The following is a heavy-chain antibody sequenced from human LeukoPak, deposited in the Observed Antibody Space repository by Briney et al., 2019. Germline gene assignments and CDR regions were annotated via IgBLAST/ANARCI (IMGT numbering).Heavy chain of an antibody. CDR1: GGSFSGYY. D-gene: IGHD3-3*01. CDR3: ARVIKPYDFWSGYAADAFDI. CDR2: INHSGST. V-gene: IGHV4-34*01. Sequence: SETLSLTCAVYGGSFSGYYWSWIRQPPGKGLEWIGEINHSGSTNYNPSLKSRATISVDTSKNQFSLKLSSVTAADTAVYYCARVIKPYDFWSGYAADAFDIWGQGTMVTVSS. J-gene: IGHJ3*02.